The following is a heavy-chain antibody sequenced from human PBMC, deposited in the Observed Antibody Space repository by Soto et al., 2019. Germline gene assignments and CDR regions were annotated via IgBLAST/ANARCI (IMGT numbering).Heavy chain of an antibody. Sequence: GASVKVSCKASGYTFTTYYIHWVRQAPGQGLEWMGIINPSSGSTSSAQKFQGRVTMTRDTSTSTVYMELSSLRSEDTAVYYCSRVPFGSGSGWYDYWGQGTLLTVSS. CDR3: SRVPFGSGSGWYDY. V-gene: IGHV1-46*03. CDR2: INPSSGST. CDR1: GYTFTTYY. D-gene: IGHD6-19*01. J-gene: IGHJ4*02.